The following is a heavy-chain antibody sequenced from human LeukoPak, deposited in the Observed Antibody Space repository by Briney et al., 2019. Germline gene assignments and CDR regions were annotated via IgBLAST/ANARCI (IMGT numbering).Heavy chain of an antibody. CDR2: IYYSGST. J-gene: IGHJ5*02. Sequence: PLETLSLTCTVSGGSISSSSYYWSWIRQPPGKGLEWNGSIYYSGSTYYNPSLKSRVPISVDTSKNQFSLKLSSVTAADTAVYYCATTLWFGMNWFDPWGQGTLVTVSS. D-gene: IGHD3-10*01. V-gene: IGHV4-39*01. CDR1: GGSISSSSYY. CDR3: ATTLWFGMNWFDP.